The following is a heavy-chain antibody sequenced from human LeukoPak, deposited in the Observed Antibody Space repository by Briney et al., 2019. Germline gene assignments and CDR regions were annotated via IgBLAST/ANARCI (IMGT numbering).Heavy chain of an antibody. CDR2: ISGSGGST. CDR3: AKVLHSYHPGGFDY. D-gene: IGHD4/OR15-4a*01. J-gene: IGHJ4*02. CDR1: GLTFRRYA. Sequence: PGGSLRLPYAASGLTFRRYAMSGVRQAPGKGLEWVSAISGSGGSTYYADSVKGRFTISRDNSKNTLYLQMNSLRAEDTAVYYCAKVLHSYHPGGFDYWGQGTLVTVSS. V-gene: IGHV3-23*01.